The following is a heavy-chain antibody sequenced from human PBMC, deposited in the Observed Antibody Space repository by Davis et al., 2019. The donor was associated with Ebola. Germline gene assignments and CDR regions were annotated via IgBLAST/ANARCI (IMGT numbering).Heavy chain of an antibody. Sequence: SVKVSCKASGGTFSSYTISWVRQAPGQGLEWMGRIIPILGIANYAQKFQGRVTITADKSTSTAYMELRSLRSDDTAVYYCARYAIVVVVAATSWFDPWGQGTLVTVSS. CDR1: GGTFSSYT. V-gene: IGHV1-69*02. D-gene: IGHD2-15*01. J-gene: IGHJ5*02. CDR3: ARYAIVVVVAATSWFDP. CDR2: IIPILGIA.